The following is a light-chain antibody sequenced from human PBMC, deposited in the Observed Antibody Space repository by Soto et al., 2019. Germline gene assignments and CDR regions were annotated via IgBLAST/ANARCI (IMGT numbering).Light chain of an antibody. CDR2: GAS. Sequence: EIVMTQSPATLSVSPGERATLSCRASQSVSSNLAWYQQKPGQAPRLLIFGASTRATGIPARFSGSGSGTEFTLTISSLQSEDFAVYYCQQYNTWPPITFGPGTRLEIK. CDR1: QSVSSN. V-gene: IGKV3-15*01. J-gene: IGKJ5*01. CDR3: QQYNTWPPIT.